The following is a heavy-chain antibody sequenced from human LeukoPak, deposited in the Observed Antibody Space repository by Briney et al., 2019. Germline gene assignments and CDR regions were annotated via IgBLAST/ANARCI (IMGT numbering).Heavy chain of an antibody. CDR3: ARDDYNTLGYNFHH. D-gene: IGHD1-1*01. CDR2: INWNNDGI. V-gene: IGHV3-9*01. Sequence: GRSLRLSCAASRLNFGDYGMHWVRQAPGQGLEWVTGINWNNDGIVYAASVKGRFTVSRDNAKNTLYLQMNGLRPEDTAFYYCARDDYNTLGYNFHHWGQGTLVTVSS. J-gene: IGHJ1*01. CDR1: RLNFGDYG.